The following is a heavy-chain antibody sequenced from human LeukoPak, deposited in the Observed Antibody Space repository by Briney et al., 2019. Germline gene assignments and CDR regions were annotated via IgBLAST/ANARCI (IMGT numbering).Heavy chain of an antibody. CDR3: ARDDLGGGVVVPATLTPYGMDV. J-gene: IGHJ6*02. CDR2: INPSGGST. CDR1: GYTFTSYY. Sequence: ASVKVSCKASGYTFTSYYMHWVRQAPGQGLEWMGIINPSGGSTSYAQKFQGRVTMTRDTSTSTVYMELSSLRSEDTAVYYCARDDLGGGVVVPATLTPYGMDVWGQGTTVTVSS. V-gene: IGHV1-46*01. D-gene: IGHD2-2*01.